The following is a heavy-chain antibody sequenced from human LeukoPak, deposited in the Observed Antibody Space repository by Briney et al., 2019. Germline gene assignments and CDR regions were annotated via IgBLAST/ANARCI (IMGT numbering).Heavy chain of an antibody. CDR2: IYYSGST. CDR1: GGSISSYY. V-gene: IGHV4-59*01. D-gene: IGHD4-23*01. CDR3: ARVSRGNSVGGDY. Sequence: SETLSLTCSVSGGSISSYYWSWIRQPPGKGLEWIGYIYYSGSTNYNPSLKSRVTISVDTSKNQFSLKLSSVTAADTAVYYCARVSRGNSVGGDYWGQGTLVTVSS. J-gene: IGHJ4*02.